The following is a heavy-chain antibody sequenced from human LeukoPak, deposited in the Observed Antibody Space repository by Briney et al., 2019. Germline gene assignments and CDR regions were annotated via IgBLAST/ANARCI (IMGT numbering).Heavy chain of an antibody. D-gene: IGHD3-10*01. J-gene: IGHJ4*02. CDR2: MKKDGSAT. CDR1: GFTFSGYS. V-gene: IGHV3-7*01. CDR3: GRHRSGSGTYFIDY. Sequence: PGGSLRLSCVVSGFTFSGYSMIWVRQAPGKGLQWVANMKKDGSATKYVESVKGRFTISRDNAKNSLYLQMNSLRAEDTAVYYCGRHRSGSGTYFIDYWGQGTLVSVSS.